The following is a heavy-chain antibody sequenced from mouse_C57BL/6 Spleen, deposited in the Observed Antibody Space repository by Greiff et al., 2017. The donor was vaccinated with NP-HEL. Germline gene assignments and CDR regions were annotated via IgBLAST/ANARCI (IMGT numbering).Heavy chain of an antibody. J-gene: IGHJ1*03. CDR3: ASLTTVVVYWYFDG. CDR1: GYTFTDYN. D-gene: IGHD1-1*01. Sequence: EVQLQQSGPELVKPGASVKMSCKASGYTFTDYNMHWVKQSHGKSLEWIGYINPNNGGTSYNQKFKGKATLTVNKSSSTAYMELRSLTSEDSAVYYCASLTTVVVYWYFDGWGTGTTVTVSS. CDR2: INPNNGGT. V-gene: IGHV1-22*01.